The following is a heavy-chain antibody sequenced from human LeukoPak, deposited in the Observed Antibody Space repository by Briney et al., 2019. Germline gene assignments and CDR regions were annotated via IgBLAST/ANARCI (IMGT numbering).Heavy chain of an antibody. V-gene: IGHV3-74*01. Sequence: PGGSLRLSCAASGFTFSSYWMHWVRQVPGKGLVWVSRINSDESGTSYPDSVKGRFTISRDNAKNTLYLQMNSLRAEDTAVYYCARLNRALDIWGQGTMVTISS. J-gene: IGHJ3*02. CDR2: INSDESGT. CDR1: GFTFSSYW. CDR3: ARLNRALDI.